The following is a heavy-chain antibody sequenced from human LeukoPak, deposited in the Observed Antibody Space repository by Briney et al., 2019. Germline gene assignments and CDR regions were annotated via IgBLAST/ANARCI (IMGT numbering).Heavy chain of an antibody. CDR3: ARHRDLMDWFDP. J-gene: IGHJ5*02. CDR2: INYRGQT. CDR1: GDSITSDTYF. V-gene: IGHV4-39*01. D-gene: IGHD2-8*01. Sequence: PSETLSLTCSVSGDSITSDTYFWGWIRQPPGKGLEWIAIINYRGQTFYNPSLMGRVTTSVDSSKNQFSVRLTSVTAADSAVYYCARHRDLMDWFDPWSQGSLVTVSS.